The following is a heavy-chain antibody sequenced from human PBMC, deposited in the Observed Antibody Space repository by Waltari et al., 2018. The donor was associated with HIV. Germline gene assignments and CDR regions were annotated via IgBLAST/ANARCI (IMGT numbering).Heavy chain of an antibody. V-gene: IGHV3-23*01. CDR2: ISGSGGST. D-gene: IGHD5-12*01. Sequence: EVQLLESGGGLVQPGGSLRLTCAASGFTFSGHALGWVGQAPGKGLEWVSAISGSGGSTYYADSVKGRFTISRDNSKNTLYLQMNSLRAEDTAVYYCAKDPMDIVATINYYGMDVWGQGTTVTVSS. J-gene: IGHJ6*02. CDR1: GFTFSGHA. CDR3: AKDPMDIVATINYYGMDV.